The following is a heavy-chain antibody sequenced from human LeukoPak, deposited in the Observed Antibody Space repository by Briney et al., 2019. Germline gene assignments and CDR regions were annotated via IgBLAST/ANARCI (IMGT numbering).Heavy chain of an antibody. D-gene: IGHD3-16*01. J-gene: IGHJ4*02. V-gene: IGHV1-2*02. Sequence: GASVKVSCKASGYTFTGYYMHWVRQAPGRGLEWMGWINPNSGGTNYAQKFQGRVTMTRDTSISTAYMELSRLRSDDTAVYYCARDADLEGAAYYYWGQGTLVTVSS. CDR3: ARDADLEGAAYYY. CDR2: INPNSGGT. CDR1: GYTFTGYY.